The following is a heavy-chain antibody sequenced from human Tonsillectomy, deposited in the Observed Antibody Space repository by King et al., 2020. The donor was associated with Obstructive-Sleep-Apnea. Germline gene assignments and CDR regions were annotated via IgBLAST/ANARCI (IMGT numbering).Heavy chain of an antibody. CDR3: ARVAAAAFDYGMDV. V-gene: IGHV3-48*04. Sequence: EVQLVESGGGLVQPGGSLRLSCAASGFTFSSYSMNWGRQAPGKGREGVSYISSSSSTIYYADSVKGRFTISRDNAKNSLYLQMNSLRAEDTAVYYCARVAAAAFDYGMDVWGQGTTVTVSS. D-gene: IGHD6-13*01. J-gene: IGHJ6*02. CDR2: ISSSSSTI. CDR1: GFTFSSYS.